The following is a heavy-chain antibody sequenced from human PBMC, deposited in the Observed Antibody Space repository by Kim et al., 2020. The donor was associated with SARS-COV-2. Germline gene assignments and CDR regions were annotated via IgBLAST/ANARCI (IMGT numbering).Heavy chain of an antibody. CDR3: AKAVAGFLGY. CDR2: INHSGST. J-gene: IGHJ4*02. D-gene: IGHD6-19*01. V-gene: IGHV4-34*01. CDR1: GGSFSGYY. Sequence: SETLSLTCAVYGGSFSGYYWSWIRQPPGKGLEWIGEINHSGSTNYNPSLKSRVTISVDTSKNQFSLKLSSVTAADTAVYYCAKAVAGFLGYWGQGTLVTVSS.